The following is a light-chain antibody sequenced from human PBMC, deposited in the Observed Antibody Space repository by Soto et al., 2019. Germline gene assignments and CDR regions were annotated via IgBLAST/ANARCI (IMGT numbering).Light chain of an antibody. CDR3: QQYGSSPRT. J-gene: IGKJ1*01. CDR1: QSVSSSY. CDR2: GAS. Sequence: EIVLTQSPGTLSLSPGERATLSCRASQSVSSSYLAWYQQKPGQAPRLLIYGASSSATGIPDRFSGSGSGTDFTRTISSLEPEGFAAYYCQQYGSSPRTFGQGTKVEIK. V-gene: IGKV3-20*01.